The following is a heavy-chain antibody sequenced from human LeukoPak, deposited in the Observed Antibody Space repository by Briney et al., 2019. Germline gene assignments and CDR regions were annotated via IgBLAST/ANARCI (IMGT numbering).Heavy chain of an antibody. CDR1: GGTFSSYA. CDR3: ARIGMENFYDL. D-gene: IGHD2/OR15-2a*01. J-gene: IGHJ5*02. V-gene: IGHV1-69*05. CDR2: IIPIFGTA. Sequence: SVKVSCKASGGTFSSYAISWVRQAPGQGLEWMGGIIPIFGTANYAQKFQGRVTITTDESTSTAYMELSSLRSEDTALYFCARIGMENFYDLWGQGTLVTVSS.